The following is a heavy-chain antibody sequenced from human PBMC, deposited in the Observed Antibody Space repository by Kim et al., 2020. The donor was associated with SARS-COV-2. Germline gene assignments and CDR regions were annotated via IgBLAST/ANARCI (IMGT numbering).Heavy chain of an antibody. CDR2: IYSGGSST. J-gene: IGHJ2*01. V-gene: IGHV3-23*03. CDR3: AKGAEYMHWYFDL. Sequence: GGSLRLSCAASGFTFSSYAMSWVRQAPGKGLEWVSVIYSGGSSTYYADSVKGRFTISRDNSKNTLYLQMNSLRAEDTAVYYCAKGAEYMHWYFDLWGRGTLVTVSS. CDR1: GFTFSSYA. D-gene: IGHD6-6*01.